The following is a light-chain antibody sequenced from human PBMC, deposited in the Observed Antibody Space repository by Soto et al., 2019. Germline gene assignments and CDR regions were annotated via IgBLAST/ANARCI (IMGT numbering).Light chain of an antibody. Sequence: DIQMTQSPSSLSASVGDRVTMTCRASQSISSYLNWYQQKPGKAPKLLIYAASSLQSGVPSRFSGSGSGTDFTLTISSLQPEDFATYYCQQSYSTPRLTFGGGTKVDIK. CDR2: AAS. CDR3: QQSYSTPRLT. CDR1: QSISSY. V-gene: IGKV1-39*01. J-gene: IGKJ4*01.